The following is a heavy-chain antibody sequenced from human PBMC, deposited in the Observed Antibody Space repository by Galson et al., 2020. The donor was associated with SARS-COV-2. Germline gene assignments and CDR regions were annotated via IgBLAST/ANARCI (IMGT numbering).Heavy chain of an antibody. Sequence: GESLKISCEASGFTVSSNYMSWVRQAPGKGLEWVSVIYTGGSTYYADSVEGRFTISRDISKNTLYLQMNSLRAEDTAIYYCARTGSYDISTGYVWYFDLWGRGTLVTVSS. J-gene: IGHJ2*01. CDR2: IYTGGST. CDR3: ARTGSYDISTGYVWYFDL. CDR1: GFTVSSNY. D-gene: IGHD3-9*01. V-gene: IGHV3-53*01.